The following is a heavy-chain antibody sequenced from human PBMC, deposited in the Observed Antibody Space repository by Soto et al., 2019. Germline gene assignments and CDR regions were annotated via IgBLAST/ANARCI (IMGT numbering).Heavy chain of an antibody. V-gene: IGHV3-7*01. CDR2: IKQDGSEK. D-gene: IGHD2-2*01. CDR1: GFTFSSYW. Sequence: PGGSLRLSCAASGFTFSSYWMSWVRQAPGKGLEWVANIKQDGSEKYYVDSVKGRFTISRDNAKNSLYLQMNSLRAEDTAVYYCARDIGYRYRSSTSCYEGGYYYYYYGMDVWGQGTTVTVSS. J-gene: IGHJ6*02. CDR3: ARDIGYRYRSSTSCYEGGYYYYYYGMDV.